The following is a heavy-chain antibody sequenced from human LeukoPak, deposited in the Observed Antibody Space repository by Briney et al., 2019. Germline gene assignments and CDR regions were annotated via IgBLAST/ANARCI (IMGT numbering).Heavy chain of an antibody. CDR2: IKQDGSEK. CDR1: GFTFSFYW. V-gene: IGHV3-7*04. D-gene: IGHD3-22*01. Sequence: PGGSLRLSCVASGFTFSFYWMGWVRQAPGKGLEWVANIKQDGSEKYYVDSARGRFTISRDNAKNSLYLKMNSLRAEDTAVYYCARDEHQYYSESSGRFDYWGRGTLVTVSS. J-gene: IGHJ4*02. CDR3: ARDEHQYYSESSGRFDY.